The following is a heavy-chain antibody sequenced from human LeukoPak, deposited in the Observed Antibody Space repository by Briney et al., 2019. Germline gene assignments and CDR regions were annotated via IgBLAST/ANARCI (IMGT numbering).Heavy chain of an antibody. V-gene: IGHV4-59*01. Sequence: PSETLSLTCTVSGGSISSYYLSWIRQPPGKGLEWIGYIYYSGSTNYNPSLKSRVTISVDTPKNQFSLKLSSVTAADTAVYYCARGDTAMVTYYYYGMDVWGQGTTVTVSS. CDR1: GGSISSYY. CDR2: IYYSGST. J-gene: IGHJ6*02. D-gene: IGHD5-18*01. CDR3: ARGDTAMVTYYYYGMDV.